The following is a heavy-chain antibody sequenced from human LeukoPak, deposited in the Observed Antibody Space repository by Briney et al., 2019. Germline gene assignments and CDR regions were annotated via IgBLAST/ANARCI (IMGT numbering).Heavy chain of an antibody. Sequence: PSETLSLTCNVSGGSISSYYWSWIRQPPGKGLEWIGYIYHIGSTNYNPSLKSRVIISIDTSKNQFSLKLSSVTAADTAVYYCARLRSASHPDYYGMDVWGQGTTVTVSS. CDR1: GGSISSYY. CDR3: ARLRSASHPDYYGMDV. CDR2: IYHIGST. D-gene: IGHD6-6*01. J-gene: IGHJ6*02. V-gene: IGHV4-59*08.